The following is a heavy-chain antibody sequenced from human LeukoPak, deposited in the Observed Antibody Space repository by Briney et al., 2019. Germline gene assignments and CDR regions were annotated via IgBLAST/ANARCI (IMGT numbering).Heavy chain of an antibody. CDR3: AELGITMIGGV. CDR2: ITSSSSTI. CDR1: GFTFSSYS. D-gene: IGHD3-10*02. V-gene: IGHV3-48*01. Sequence: GGSLRLSCAASGFTFSSYSMNWVRQAPGKGLEWISYITSSSSTIYYAESVQGRFTISRDNAKNSLYLQMNSLRAEDTAVYYCAELGITMIGGVWGKGTTVTISS. J-gene: IGHJ6*04.